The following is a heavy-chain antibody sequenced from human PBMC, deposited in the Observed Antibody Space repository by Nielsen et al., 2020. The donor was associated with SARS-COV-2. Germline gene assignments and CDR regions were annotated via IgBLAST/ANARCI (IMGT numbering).Heavy chain of an antibody. J-gene: IGHJ5*02. V-gene: IGHV4-31*03. CDR1: GDSITSGGSH. CDR3: ARGAAWFDP. CDR2: TSYDGNT. Sequence: SETLSLTCTVSGDSITSGGSHWSWIHHHPSRGLEWLGFTSYDGNTYSNPSLESRLIISVDTSENQFSLRLNSVTAADTAIYFCARGAAWFDPWGQGTRVTVSS. D-gene: IGHD2-15*01.